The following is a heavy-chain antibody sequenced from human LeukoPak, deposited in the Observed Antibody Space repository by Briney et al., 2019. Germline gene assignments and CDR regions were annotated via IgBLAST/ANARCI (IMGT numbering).Heavy chain of an antibody. CDR3: ARHENWALLRGGFYYGMEV. J-gene: IGHJ6*02. V-gene: IGHV4-39*01. D-gene: IGHD1-26*01. CDR2: IYYSKNT. CDR1: GGSISSSSAY. Sequence: PSETLSLTCTVSGGSISSSSAYWGWIRQPPGKGLEWIGSIYYSKNTYYNPSLKSRVTISADTSKNQFSLKLSSVTAADTAVYYCARHENWALLRGGFYYGMEVWGQGTTVTVSS.